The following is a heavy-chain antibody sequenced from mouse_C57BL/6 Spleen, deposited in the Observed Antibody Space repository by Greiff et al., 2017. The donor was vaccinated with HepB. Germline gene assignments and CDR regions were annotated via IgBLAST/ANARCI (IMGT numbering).Heavy chain of an antibody. D-gene: IGHD1-1*01. CDR2: IDPNSGGT. Sequence: QVQLQQPGAELVKPGASVKLSCKASGYTFTSYCMHWVKQRPGRGLEWIGRIDPNSGGTKDNEKFKSKATLTVDKHSSTAYMQISSLTSEDSAVYYCARGGYGNGMDYWGQGTSVTVSS. CDR1: GYTFTSYC. V-gene: IGHV1-72*01. J-gene: IGHJ4*01. CDR3: ARGGYGNGMDY.